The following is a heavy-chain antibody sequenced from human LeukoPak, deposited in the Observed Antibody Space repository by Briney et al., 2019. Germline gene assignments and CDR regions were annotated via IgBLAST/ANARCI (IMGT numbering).Heavy chain of an antibody. CDR2: INPSGGST. Sequence: ASVKVSCKAPGYTFTSYYMHWVRQAPGQGLEWMGIINPSGGSTSYAQKFQGRVTMTRDTSTSTVYMELSSLRSEDTAVYYCARAQGIVVVTASLGIWGQGTLVTVSS. CDR1: GYTFTSYY. CDR3: ARAQGIVVVTASLGI. D-gene: IGHD2-21*02. V-gene: IGHV1-46*01. J-gene: IGHJ4*02.